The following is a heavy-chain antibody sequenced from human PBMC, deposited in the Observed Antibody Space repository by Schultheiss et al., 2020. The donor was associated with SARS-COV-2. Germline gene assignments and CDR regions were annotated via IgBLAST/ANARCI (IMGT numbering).Heavy chain of an antibody. CDR1: GFTFSSYG. J-gene: IGHJ6*02. D-gene: IGHD4-17*01. CDR3: ARGKDYGDYYYYYGMDV. V-gene: IGHV3-33*01. CDR2: IWYDGSNK. Sequence: GESLKISCAASGFTFSSYGMHWVRQAPGKGLEWVAVIWYDGSNKYYADSVKGRFTISRDNAKNSLYLQMNSLRAEDTALYHCARGKDYGDYYYYYGMDVWGQGTTVTVSS.